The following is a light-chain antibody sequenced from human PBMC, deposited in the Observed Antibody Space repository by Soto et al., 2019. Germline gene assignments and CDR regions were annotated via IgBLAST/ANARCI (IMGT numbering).Light chain of an antibody. V-gene: IGKV3-15*01. CDR1: QSVSSN. CDR3: QQSDTFPAT. J-gene: IGKJ4*01. CDR2: GAS. Sequence: EIVMTQSPATLSVSPGERATLSCRASQSVSSNLAWYQQKPGQAPRLLIYGASTRATGIPARFSGSGYGTEFILTISSLQPDDFATYYCQQSDTFPATFGGGTKVEIK.